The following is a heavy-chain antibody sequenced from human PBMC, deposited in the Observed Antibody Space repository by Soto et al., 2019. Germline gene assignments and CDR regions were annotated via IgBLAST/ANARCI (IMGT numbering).Heavy chain of an antibody. D-gene: IGHD7-27*01. J-gene: IGHJ4*02. Sequence: PSETLSLTCTVSGGSASSGNHYWSWIRQPPGKGLEWIGYAHFSGITTYNPSLKSRVTISVDTSRNQFSLRLSSVTAADTAVYYCARSLTLGHLPSHFINWGQGTLVSVSS. CDR2: AHFSGIT. CDR3: ARSLTLGHLPSHFIN. V-gene: IGHV4-61*01. CDR1: GGSASSGNHY.